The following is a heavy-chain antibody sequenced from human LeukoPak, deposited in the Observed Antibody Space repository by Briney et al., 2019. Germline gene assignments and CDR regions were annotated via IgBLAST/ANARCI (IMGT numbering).Heavy chain of an antibody. J-gene: IGHJ5*02. CDR1: GFTFSSYS. Sequence: GGSLRLSCAASGFTFSSYSMNWVRQAPGKGLEWVSSISSSSSYIYYADSVKGRFTISRDNAKNSLYLQMNSLRAEDTAVYYCARDEDDILTSYREYNWFDPWGQGTLVTVSS. CDR2: ISSSSSYI. V-gene: IGHV3-21*01. CDR3: ARDEDDILTSYREYNWFDP. D-gene: IGHD3-9*01.